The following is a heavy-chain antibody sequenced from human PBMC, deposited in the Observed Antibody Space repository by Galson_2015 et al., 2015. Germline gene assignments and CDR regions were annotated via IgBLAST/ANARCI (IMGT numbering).Heavy chain of an antibody. J-gene: IGHJ3*02. CDR1: GFTFSGSA. D-gene: IGHD2-15*01. CDR2: IWYDGSNK. V-gene: IGHV3-33*08. CDR3: ARVGQRSGGRKGDAFDI. Sequence: SLRLSCAASGFTFSGSAMHWVRQAPGKGLEWVAVIWYDGSNKYYSDPVKGRFTISRDNSKNTLYLQMNSLRAEDTAVYYCARVGQRSGGRKGDAFDIWGQGTMVTVSS.